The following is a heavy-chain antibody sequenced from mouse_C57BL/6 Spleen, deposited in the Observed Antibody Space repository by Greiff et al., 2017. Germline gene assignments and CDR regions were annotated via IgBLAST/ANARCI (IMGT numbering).Heavy chain of an antibody. CDR2: INPNNGGT. J-gene: IGHJ3*01. CDR1: GYTFTDYY. D-gene: IGHD1-1*01. Sequence: EVQLQQSGPELVKPGASVKISCKASGYTFTDYYMNWVKQSHGKSLEWIGDINPNNGGTSYNQKFKGKATLTVDKSSSTAYMELRSLTSEDSAVYYCARNYYYGSSPFAYWGQGTLVTVSA. CDR3: ARNYYYGSSPFAY. V-gene: IGHV1-26*01.